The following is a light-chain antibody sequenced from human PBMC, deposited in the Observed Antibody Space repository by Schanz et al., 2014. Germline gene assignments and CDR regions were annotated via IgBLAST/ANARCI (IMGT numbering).Light chain of an antibody. CDR2: DVT. CDR3: AAWDDSLSGHGV. J-gene: IGLJ3*02. CDR1: SSDIGRYNY. V-gene: IGLV2-8*01. Sequence: QSALTQPPSASGSPGQSVTISCTGTSSDIGRYNYVSWYQHHPGKAPKLLIYDVTKRPSGVPDRFSGSKSGNTASLTVSGLQAEDEADYYCAAWDDSLSGHGVFGGGTKLTVL.